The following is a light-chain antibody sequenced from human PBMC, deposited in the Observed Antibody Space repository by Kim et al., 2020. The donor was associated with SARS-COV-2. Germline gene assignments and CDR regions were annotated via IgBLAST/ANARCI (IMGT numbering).Light chain of an antibody. CDR2: AAS. J-gene: IGKJ4*01. CDR3: QQSNSTPLT. V-gene: IGKV1-39*01. CDR1: QSISTN. Sequence: SASVGDRVTITCRASQSISTNLNWYQQKSGKAPKLLIYAASSLQGGVPSRFSGSESGTHFTLTISSLQPEDSATYYCQQSNSTPLTFGGGTKLEI.